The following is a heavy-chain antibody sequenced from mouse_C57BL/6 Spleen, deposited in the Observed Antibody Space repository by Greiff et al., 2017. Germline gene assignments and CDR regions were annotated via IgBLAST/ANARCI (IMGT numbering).Heavy chain of an antibody. V-gene: IGHV1-61*01. CDR2: IYPSDSET. CDR3: ARFLDYYAMDY. CDR1: GYTFTSYW. Sequence: QVQLQQPGAELVRPGSSVKLSCKASGYTFTSYWMDWVKQRPGQGLEWIGNIYPSDSETHYNQKFKDKATLTVDKSSSTAYMQLSSLTSEDSAVYYCARFLDYYAMDYWGPGTSVTVSS. J-gene: IGHJ4*01.